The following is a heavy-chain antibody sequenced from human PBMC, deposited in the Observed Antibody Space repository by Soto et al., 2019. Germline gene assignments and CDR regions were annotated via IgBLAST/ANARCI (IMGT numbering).Heavy chain of an antibody. CDR2: ISGSGGST. CDR3: AKDSVEYYDSSGYYEIPTYYFDY. CDR1: GFTFNTFG. Sequence: GSLRLSCAASGFTFNTFGMHWVRQAPGKWLEWVSAISGSGGSTYYADSVKGRFTISRDNSKNTLYLQMNSLRAEDTAVYYCAKDSVEYYDSSGYYEIPTYYFDYWGQGTLVTVSS. V-gene: IGHV3-23*01. D-gene: IGHD3-22*01. J-gene: IGHJ4*02.